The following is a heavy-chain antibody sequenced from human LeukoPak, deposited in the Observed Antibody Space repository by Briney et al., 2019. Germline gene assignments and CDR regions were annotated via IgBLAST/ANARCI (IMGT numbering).Heavy chain of an antibody. CDR3: AKDALVDTATYYYYMDV. Sequence: GGSLRLSCAASGFTFSTFAMIWVRQPPGKGLEWVSSILPSGGEIHYADSVRGRFTISRDNSKNTLYLQMNSLRVEDTAVYYCAKDALVDTATYYYYMDVWGRGTTVTVSS. CDR2: ILPSGGEI. V-gene: IGHV3-23*01. D-gene: IGHD5-18*01. CDR1: GFTFSTFA. J-gene: IGHJ6*03.